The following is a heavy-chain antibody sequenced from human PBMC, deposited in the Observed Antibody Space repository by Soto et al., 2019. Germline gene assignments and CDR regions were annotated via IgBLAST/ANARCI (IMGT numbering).Heavy chain of an antibody. CDR1: GFTFSSYG. J-gene: IGHJ4*02. CDR3: ARDKTLTTVTTSLGY. Sequence: QVQLVESGGGVVQPGRSLRLSCAASGFTFSSYGRHWVRQAPGKGLEWVAVIWYDGSNKYYADSVKGRFTISRDNSKNTLYLQMNSLRAEDTAVYYCARDKTLTTVTTSLGYWGQGTLVTVSS. CDR2: IWYDGSNK. D-gene: IGHD4-17*01. V-gene: IGHV3-33*01.